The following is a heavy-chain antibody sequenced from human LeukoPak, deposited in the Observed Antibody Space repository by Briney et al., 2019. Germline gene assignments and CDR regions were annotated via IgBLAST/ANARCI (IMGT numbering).Heavy chain of an antibody. CDR2: ISSTSAYI. CDR1: GFTLGDSA. D-gene: IGHD2-8*02. J-gene: IGHJ5*01. V-gene: IGHV3-21*01. CDR3: ARVAVSGPTGWFDS. Sequence: KSGGSLRLSCIASGFTLGDSAMSWFRQAPGKGLEWVSSISSTSAYIHYADSVKGRFTISRDNVDNVVYLEMNSLGAEDTATYYCARVAVSGPTGWFDSWGQGTLVIVSS.